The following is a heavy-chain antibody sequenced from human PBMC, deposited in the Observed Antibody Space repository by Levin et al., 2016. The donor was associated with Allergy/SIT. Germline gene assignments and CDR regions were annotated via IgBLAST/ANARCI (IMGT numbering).Heavy chain of an antibody. J-gene: IGHJ6*02. D-gene: IGHD6-13*01. V-gene: IGHV3-21*01. CDR2: ISSSSSYI. CDR3: ARNPLSSSWPDYYYYYGMDV. Sequence: WIRQPPGKGLEWVSSISSSSSYIYYADSVKGRFTISRDNAKNSLYLQMNSLRAEDTAVYYCARNPLSSSWPDYYYYYGMDVWGQGTTVTVSS.